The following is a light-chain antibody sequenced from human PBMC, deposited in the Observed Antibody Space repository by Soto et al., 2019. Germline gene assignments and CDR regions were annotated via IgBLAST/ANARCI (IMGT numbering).Light chain of an antibody. J-gene: IGKJ2*01. CDR3: QQFYNVPQT. Sequence: DIVMTQSPDSLAVSLGERATINCKSSQSVLFTSNNRNYMSWYQQKPGQSPALIIYWASTRESGVPDRFSGGGSGTTFTLTINNVQAEDVAVYYCQQFYNVPQTFGQGTKLEIK. CDR1: QSVLFTSNNRNY. V-gene: IGKV4-1*01. CDR2: WAS.